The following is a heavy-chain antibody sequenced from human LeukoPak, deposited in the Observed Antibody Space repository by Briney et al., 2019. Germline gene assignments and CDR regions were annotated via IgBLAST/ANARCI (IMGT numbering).Heavy chain of an antibody. CDR3: AREAITIFGVVRTQTTYGPHRFDP. Sequence: SETLSLTCAVYGGSFSGYYWSWIRQPPGKGLEWIGSIYYSGSTYYNPSLKSRVTISVDTSKNQFSLKLSSVTAADTAVYYCAREAITIFGVVRTQTTYGPHRFDPWGQGTLVTVSS. V-gene: IGHV4-34*01. CDR2: IYYSGST. J-gene: IGHJ5*02. D-gene: IGHD3-3*01. CDR1: GGSFSGYY.